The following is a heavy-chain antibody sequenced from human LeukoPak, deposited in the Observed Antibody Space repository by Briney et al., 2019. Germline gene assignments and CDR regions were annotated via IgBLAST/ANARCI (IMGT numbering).Heavy chain of an antibody. CDR3: ARHRPSYYYDSSGYYFDY. CDR1: GGSISSSSCY. D-gene: IGHD3-22*01. V-gene: IGHV4-39*01. CDR2: IYYSGST. J-gene: IGHJ4*02. Sequence: SETLSLTCTVSGGSISSSSCYWGWIRQPTGKGLEWIGSIYYSGSTYYNPSLKSRVTISVDTSKNQFSLKLSSVTAADTAVYYCARHRPSYYYDSSGYYFDYWGQGTLVAVSS.